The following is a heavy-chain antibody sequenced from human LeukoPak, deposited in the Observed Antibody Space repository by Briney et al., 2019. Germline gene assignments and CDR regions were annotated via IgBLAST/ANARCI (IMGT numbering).Heavy chain of an antibody. CDR2: ISGGGGST. CDR1: VFTFSSYA. CDR3: AKGLMIFG. D-gene: IGHD3/OR15-3a*01. J-gene: IGHJ4*02. V-gene: IGHV3-23*01. Sequence: GGSLRLSCAASVFTFSSYAMTWVRQAPGKGLEWVSGISGGGGSTYYADSVKGRFTISRDNSKNTLYLQMNSLRAEDTAVYYCAKGLMIFGWGQGTLVTVSS.